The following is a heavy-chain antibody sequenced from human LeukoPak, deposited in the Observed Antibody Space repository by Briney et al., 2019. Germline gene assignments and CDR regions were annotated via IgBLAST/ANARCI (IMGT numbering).Heavy chain of an antibody. Sequence: PGGSLRLSCAASGFTFSSYGMHWVRQAPGKGLVWLSYISGSGSIIYYAGSVKGRFTISRDNAKNSLYLQMNSLRDEDTAVYYCARGDASGWSYWGQGTLVTVSS. V-gene: IGHV3-48*02. J-gene: IGHJ4*02. CDR3: ARGDASGWSY. CDR1: GFTFSSYG. CDR2: ISGSGSII. D-gene: IGHD6-19*01.